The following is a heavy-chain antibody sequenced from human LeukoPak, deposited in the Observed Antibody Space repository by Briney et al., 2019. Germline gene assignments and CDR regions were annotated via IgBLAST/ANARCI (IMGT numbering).Heavy chain of an antibody. Sequence: GGSLRLSCAASGFTFSSYSMNWVRQAPGKGPEWVSYISSSSSTIYYADSVKGRFTISRDNAKNSLYLQMNSLRAEDTAVYYCARSRYGFWSGPEYFQHWGQGTLVTVSS. CDR1: GFTFSSYS. J-gene: IGHJ1*01. CDR3: ARSRYGFWSGPEYFQH. CDR2: ISSSSSTI. V-gene: IGHV3-48*01. D-gene: IGHD3-3*01.